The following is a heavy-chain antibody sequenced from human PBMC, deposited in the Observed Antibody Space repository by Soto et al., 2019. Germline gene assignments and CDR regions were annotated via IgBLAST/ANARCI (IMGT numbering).Heavy chain of an antibody. Sequence: QITLKESGPTLVKPTQTLTLTCTFSGFSLTTSAAGVGWIRQPPGKALEWLAVIYWDDDKRFSPSLKSRLTITKDTSKDQVVLTMTNMEPVDTGTYYCANTRGGGNSAWFDPWGQGTLVTVSS. D-gene: IGHD2-21*02. J-gene: IGHJ5*02. CDR3: ANTRGGGNSAWFDP. CDR1: GFSLTTSAAG. CDR2: IYWDDDK. V-gene: IGHV2-5*02.